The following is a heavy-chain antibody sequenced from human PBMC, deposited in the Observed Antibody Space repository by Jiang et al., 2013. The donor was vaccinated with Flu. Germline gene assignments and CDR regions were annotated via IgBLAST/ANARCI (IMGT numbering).Heavy chain of an antibody. D-gene: IGHD2-15*01. CDR2: INAGNGNT. CDR1: GYTFTSYA. CDR3: AREGWHGGRDYGMDV. J-gene: IGHJ6*02. Sequence: SGAEVKKPGASVKVSCKASGYTFTSYAMHWVRQAPGQRLEWMGWINAGNGNTKYSQKFQGRVTITRDTSASTAYMELSSLRSEDTAVYYCAREGWHGGRDYGMDVWGQGTTVTVSS. V-gene: IGHV1-3*01.